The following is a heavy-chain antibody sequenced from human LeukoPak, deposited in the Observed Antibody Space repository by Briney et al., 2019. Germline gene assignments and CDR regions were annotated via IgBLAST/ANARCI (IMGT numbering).Heavy chain of an antibody. CDR1: GFIFNSHW. Sequence: GGSLRLSCAASGFIFNSHWMHWVRQAPGQGLVWVSRTNTDGTTTNYADSVKGRFTISRDNSKNTLFLQMNSLRAEDTAVYYCAHNSSAWSFDSWGQGTLVTVSS. CDR2: TNTDGTTT. V-gene: IGHV3-74*01. CDR3: AHNSSAWSFDS. D-gene: IGHD6-19*01. J-gene: IGHJ4*02.